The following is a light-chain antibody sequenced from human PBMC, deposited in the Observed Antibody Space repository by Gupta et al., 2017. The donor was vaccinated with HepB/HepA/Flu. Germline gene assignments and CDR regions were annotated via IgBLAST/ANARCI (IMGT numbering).Light chain of an antibody. Sequence: EIVLTQSPATLSLSQVERATLSCRASQSVSSYLAWYQQKPGQAPRLLIYDASNRATGIPARFSGSGSGTDFTLTISGLEPEDFAVYYCQQRSNWPYTFGGGTKVEIK. CDR3: QQRSNWPYT. V-gene: IGKV3-11*01. J-gene: IGKJ4*01. CDR2: DAS. CDR1: QSVSSY.